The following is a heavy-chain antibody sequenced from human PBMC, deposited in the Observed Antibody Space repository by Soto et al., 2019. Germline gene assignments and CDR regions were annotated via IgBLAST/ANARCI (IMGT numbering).Heavy chain of an antibody. CDR3: ATELHSIEAGYYYGMDV. CDR1: GYTLTELS. CDR2: FDPEDGEK. Sequence: ASVKVSCKVSGYTLTELSMHWVRQAPGKGLEWMGGFDPEDGEKIYAQKFQGRVTMTEDTSTDTAYKELSSLRSEDTAVYYCATELHSIEAGYYYGMDVWGQGTTVTVSS. D-gene: IGHD6-13*01. J-gene: IGHJ6*02. V-gene: IGHV1-24*01.